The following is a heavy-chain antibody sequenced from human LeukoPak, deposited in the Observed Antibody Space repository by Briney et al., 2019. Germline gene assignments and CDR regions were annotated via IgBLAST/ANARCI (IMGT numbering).Heavy chain of an antibody. Sequence: PSETLSLTCTVSGGSISSSSYYWGWIRQPPGKGLEWIGSIYYSGSTYYNPSLKSRVTISVDTSKNQFSLKLSSVIAADTAVCYCARRGQTYYDFWSGYPSRKNAFDIWGQGTMVTVSS. V-gene: IGHV4-39*01. CDR1: GGSISSSSYY. J-gene: IGHJ3*02. D-gene: IGHD3-3*01. CDR2: IYYSGST. CDR3: ARRGQTYYDFWSGYPSRKNAFDI.